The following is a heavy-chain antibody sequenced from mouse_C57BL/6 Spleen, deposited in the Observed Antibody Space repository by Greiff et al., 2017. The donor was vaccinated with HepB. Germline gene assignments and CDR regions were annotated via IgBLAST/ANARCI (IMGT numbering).Heavy chain of an antibody. CDR2: IYPRSGNT. Sequence: VQLQQSGAELARPGASVKLSCKASGYTFTSYGISWVKQRTGQGLEWIGEIYPRSGNTYYNEKFKGKATLTADKSSSTAYMELRSLTSEDSAVYFCARPLITTVVEGGYFDYWGQGTTLTVSS. J-gene: IGHJ2*01. V-gene: IGHV1-81*01. D-gene: IGHD1-1*01. CDR1: GYTFTSYG. CDR3: ARPLITTVVEGGYFDY.